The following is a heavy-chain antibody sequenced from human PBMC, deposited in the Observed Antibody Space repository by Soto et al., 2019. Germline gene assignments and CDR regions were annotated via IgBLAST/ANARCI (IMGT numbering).Heavy chain of an antibody. J-gene: IGHJ5*02. CDR1: GGTFSSYA. CDR3: ARSIFSIDGGRRNWFDP. Sequence: QVQLVQSGAEVKKPGSSVKVSCKASGGTFSSYAISWVRQAPGQGLEWMGGIIPIFGTANYAQKFQGRVTITADKSTSTADIDLSSLRSEATDVYYFARSIFSIDGGRRNWFDPWGQGTLVTVSS. CDR2: IIPIFGTA. V-gene: IGHV1-69*06. D-gene: IGHD2-15*01.